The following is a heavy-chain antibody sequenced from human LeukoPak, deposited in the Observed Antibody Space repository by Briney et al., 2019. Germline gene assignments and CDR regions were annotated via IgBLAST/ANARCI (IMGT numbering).Heavy chain of an antibody. CDR3: ARDRVSSSWTRGYYYYYMDV. CDR1: GGSISSGSLY. D-gene: IGHD6-13*01. V-gene: IGHV4-61*02. Sequence: SETLSLTCTVSGGSISSGSLYWSWIRQPAGKGLEWIGRIYTSGRTDYNPPLKSRVTISVDTSKNQFFLKLSSVTAADTAVYYCARDRVSSSWTRGYYYYYMDVWGKGTTVTISS. J-gene: IGHJ6*03. CDR2: IYTSGRT.